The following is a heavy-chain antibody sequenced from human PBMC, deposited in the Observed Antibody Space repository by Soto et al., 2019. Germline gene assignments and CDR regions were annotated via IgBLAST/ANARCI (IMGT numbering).Heavy chain of an antibody. CDR1: GGTFSSYT. Sequence: GASVKVSCKASGGTFSSYTISWVRQAPGQGLEWMGWMNPNSGNTGYAQKLQGRVTMTRNTSISTAYMELSSLRSEDTAVYYCARGSGYDLLDYYYYMDVWGKGTTVTVSS. CDR3: ARGSGYDLLDYYYYMDV. V-gene: IGHV1-8*02. CDR2: MNPNSGNT. D-gene: IGHD5-12*01. J-gene: IGHJ6*03.